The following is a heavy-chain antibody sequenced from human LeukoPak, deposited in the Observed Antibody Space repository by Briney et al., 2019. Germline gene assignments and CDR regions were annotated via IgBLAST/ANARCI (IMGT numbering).Heavy chain of an antibody. CDR2: FDPEDGET. D-gene: IGHD3-10*01. CDR1: GYTLTELS. V-gene: IGHV1-24*01. CDR3: ARGAPRSVVRGVPLDY. J-gene: IGHJ4*02. Sequence: ASVKVSCKVSGYTLTELSMHWVRQAPGKGLEWMGGFDPEDGETIYAQKFQGRVTMTRNTSISTAYMELSSLRSEDTAVYYCARGAPRSVVRGVPLDYWGQGTLVTVSS.